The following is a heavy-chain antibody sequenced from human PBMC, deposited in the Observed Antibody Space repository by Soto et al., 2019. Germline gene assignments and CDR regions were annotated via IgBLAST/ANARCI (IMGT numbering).Heavy chain of an antibody. CDR1: GGSISSSSYY. D-gene: IGHD2-2*01. CDR3: ARHIGDIVVVPAALRWFDP. J-gene: IGHJ5*02. Sequence: PSETLSLTCTVSGGSISSSSYYWGWIRQPPGKGLEWIGSIYYSGSTYYSPSLKSRVTISVDTSKNQFSLKLSSVTAADTAVYYCARHIGDIVVVPAALRWFDPWGQGTLVTVSS. CDR2: IYYSGST. V-gene: IGHV4-39*01.